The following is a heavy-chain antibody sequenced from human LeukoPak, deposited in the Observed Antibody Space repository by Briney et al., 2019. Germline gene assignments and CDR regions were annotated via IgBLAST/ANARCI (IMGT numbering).Heavy chain of an antibody. CDR2: ISAYNGNT. D-gene: IGHD2-2*01. Sequence: SVKVSCKASGYTFTSYGISWVRQAPGQGLEWMGWISAYNGNTNYAQKLQGRVTMTTDTSTNTAYMELRSLRSDDTAVYYCARGGRFYCSSTSCYPDYYYYYMDVWGKGTTVTVSS. V-gene: IGHV1-18*01. CDR3: ARGGRFYCSSTSCYPDYYYYYMDV. J-gene: IGHJ6*03. CDR1: GYTFTSYG.